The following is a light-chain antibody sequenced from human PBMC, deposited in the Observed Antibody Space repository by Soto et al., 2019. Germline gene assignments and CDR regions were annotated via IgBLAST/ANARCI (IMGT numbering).Light chain of an antibody. Sequence: QSALTQPASGSGSPGQSIAISCTGTSSDVGGYNYVSWYQQHPGKAPKLILCDVSNRPSGVSDRFSGSKSGNTASLTISGLRTEDEADYYCSSYTTSSTYVFGTGTKLTVL. J-gene: IGLJ1*01. CDR1: SSDVGGYNY. CDR2: DVS. CDR3: SSYTTSSTYV. V-gene: IGLV2-14*01.